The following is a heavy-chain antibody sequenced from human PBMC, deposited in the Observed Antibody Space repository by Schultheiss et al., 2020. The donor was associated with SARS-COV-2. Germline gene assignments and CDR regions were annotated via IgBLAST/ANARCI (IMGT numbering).Heavy chain of an antibody. CDR2: INSDGSST. CDR1: GFTFSSYW. CDR3: AREDGCSGGSCYSGYYYYGMDV. J-gene: IGHJ6*02. D-gene: IGHD2-15*01. V-gene: IGHV3-74*01. Sequence: GGSLRLSCAASGFTFSSYWMHWVRQAPGKGLVWVSRINSDGSSTSYADSVKGRFTISRDNAKNSLFLQMNSLRAEDTAVYYCAREDGCSGGSCYSGYYYYGMDVWGQGTTVTSP.